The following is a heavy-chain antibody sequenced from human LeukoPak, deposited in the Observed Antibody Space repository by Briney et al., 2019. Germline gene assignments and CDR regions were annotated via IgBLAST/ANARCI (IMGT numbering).Heavy chain of an antibody. V-gene: IGHV1-18*01. D-gene: IGHD6-13*01. CDR2: SSGYNGNT. J-gene: IGHJ5*02. CDR1: GYTFTTYG. CDR3: ARSAAAGPRDWFDP. Sequence: ASVKLSFKTSGYTFTTYGITWVRQAPGQGLEWMGWSSGYNGNTNCAQKLQDRVTLTTDTSTSTAYMELRSLRSDDTAVYYCARSAAAGPRDWFDPWGQGTLVTVSS.